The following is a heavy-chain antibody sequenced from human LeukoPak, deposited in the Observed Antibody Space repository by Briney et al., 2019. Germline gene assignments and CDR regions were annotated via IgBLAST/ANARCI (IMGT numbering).Heavy chain of an antibody. J-gene: IGHJ5*02. CDR3: AKNALRDILTGWWCDP. CDR1: GFTFTSYA. D-gene: IGHD3-9*01. Sequence: GGSLRLSCAASGFTFTSYAMSWVRQAPGKGLEWVSGISGGGDNTYYADSVKGRFTISRDNSKNTVYLQMNTLRADDTAIYYCAKNALRDILTGWWCDPWGQGTLVTVSS. CDR2: ISGGGDNT. V-gene: IGHV3-23*01.